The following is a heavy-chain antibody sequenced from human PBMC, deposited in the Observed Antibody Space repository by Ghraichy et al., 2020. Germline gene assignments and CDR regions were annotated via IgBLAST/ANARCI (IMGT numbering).Heavy chain of an antibody. CDR3: ARVYGVSFDF. CDR2: IYSGSNT. D-gene: IGHD4-17*01. J-gene: IGHJ4*02. V-gene: IGHV3-66*02. CDR1: GFTVSSNY. Sequence: GGSLRLSCAASGFTVSSNYMSWVRQAPGKGLEWVSIIYSGSNTYYADSVKGRFTISRDNSKNTLFLQMNSLRAEDTAVYYCARVYGVSFDFWGQGTLVTVSS.